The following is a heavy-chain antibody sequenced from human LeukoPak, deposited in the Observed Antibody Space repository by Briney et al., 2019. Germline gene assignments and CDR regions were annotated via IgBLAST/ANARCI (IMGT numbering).Heavy chain of an antibody. Sequence: PSETLSLTCTVSGGSISSSSYYWGWIRQPPGKGLEWIGSMYSSGSTYYNPSLKSRVTISVDTSKNQFSLKLSSVTAADTAVYYCARVSGYDWESFYDYWGQGTLVTVSS. CDR1: GGSISSSSYY. J-gene: IGHJ4*02. V-gene: IGHV4-39*07. D-gene: IGHD5-12*01. CDR3: ARVSGYDWESFYDY. CDR2: MYSSGST.